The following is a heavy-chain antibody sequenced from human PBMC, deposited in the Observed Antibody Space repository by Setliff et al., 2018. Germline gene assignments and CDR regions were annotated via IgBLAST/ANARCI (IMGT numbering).Heavy chain of an antibody. CDR3: ARLTAESSWRWFDP. V-gene: IGHV5-51*01. CDR1: GDIFATSW. CDR2: IWPSDSDT. Sequence: GESLKISCRVSGDIFATSWIGWVRQMPGKGLDFIGIIWPSDSDTRYSPSFLGQVTISVDKSTNSAYLQWNSLKASDTAMYYCARLTAESSWRWFDPWGQGTPVTVSS. J-gene: IGHJ5*02. D-gene: IGHD3-3*01.